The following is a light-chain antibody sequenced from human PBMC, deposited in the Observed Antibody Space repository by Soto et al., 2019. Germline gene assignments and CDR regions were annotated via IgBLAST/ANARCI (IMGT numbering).Light chain of an antibody. Sequence: QSALTQPPSASGSPGQSVTISCTGTSSDVGAYKYVSWYQQYPGKAPNLMIYEVTKRPSGVPDRFSGSKSGNTASLTVSGLQAEDAADYYCTSYVGNDIWVFGGGTKLTVL. V-gene: IGLV2-8*01. CDR1: SSDVGAYKY. CDR3: TSYVGNDIWV. CDR2: EVT. J-gene: IGLJ3*02.